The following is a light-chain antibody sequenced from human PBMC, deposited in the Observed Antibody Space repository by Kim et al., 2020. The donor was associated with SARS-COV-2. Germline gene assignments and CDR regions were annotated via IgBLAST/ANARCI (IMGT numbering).Light chain of an antibody. Sequence: ALGQTVRITCQGDSLRSDYESWYQQKPGQAPVLVIYGKNNRPSGIPDRFSGSSSGNTASLTITGAQAEDEADYYCNSRDSSGNSYVFGTGTKVTVL. CDR1: SLRSDY. V-gene: IGLV3-19*01. CDR3: NSRDSSGNSYV. J-gene: IGLJ1*01. CDR2: GKN.